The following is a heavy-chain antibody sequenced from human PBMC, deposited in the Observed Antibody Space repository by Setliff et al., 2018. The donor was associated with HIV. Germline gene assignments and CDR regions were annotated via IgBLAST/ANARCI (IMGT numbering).Heavy chain of an antibody. CDR1: GFTFSSYA. CDR3: ARGVGATTGPPYYYYGMDV. V-gene: IGHV3-30-3*01. Sequence: GGSLRLSCAASGFTFSSYAMHWVRQAPGKGLEWVAVISYDGSNKYYADSVKGRFTISRDNSKNTLYLQMNSLRAEDTAVYYCARGVGATTGPPYYYYGMDVWGQGTTVTVSS. J-gene: IGHJ6*02. CDR2: ISYDGSNK. D-gene: IGHD1-26*01.